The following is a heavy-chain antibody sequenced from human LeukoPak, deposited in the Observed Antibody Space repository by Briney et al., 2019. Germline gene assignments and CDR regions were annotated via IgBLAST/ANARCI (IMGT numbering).Heavy chain of an antibody. CDR3: ARHRAMSTLAFDP. Sequence: SETLSLTCAVYGGSFSGYYWSWIRQPPGKGLEWIGEINHSGSTNYNPSLKSRVTISVDTSKNQFSLKLSSVTAADTAVYYCARHRAMSTLAFDPWGQGTLVTVSS. CDR2: INHSGST. D-gene: IGHD2/OR15-2a*01. V-gene: IGHV4-34*01. J-gene: IGHJ5*02. CDR1: GGSFSGYY.